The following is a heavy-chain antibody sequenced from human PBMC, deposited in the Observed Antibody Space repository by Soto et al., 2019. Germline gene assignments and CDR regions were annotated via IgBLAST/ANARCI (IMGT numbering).Heavy chain of an antibody. Sequence: QVQLVESGGGVVQPGRSLRLSCAASGFTFSSYGMHWVRQAPGKGPEWVAVIWYDGSNKYYADSVKGRFTISRDNSKNTLYLQMNSLRAEDTAVYYCARDGYSSSWSQSYYYYGMDVWGQGTTVTVSS. CDR1: GFTFSSYG. CDR2: IWYDGSNK. V-gene: IGHV3-33*01. J-gene: IGHJ6*02. D-gene: IGHD6-13*01. CDR3: ARDGYSSSWSQSYYYYGMDV.